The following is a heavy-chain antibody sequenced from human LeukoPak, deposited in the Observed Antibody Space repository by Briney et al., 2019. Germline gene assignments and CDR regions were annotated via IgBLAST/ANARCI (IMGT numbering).Heavy chain of an antibody. Sequence: AGGSLRLSCAASGFTVSSNYMSWVRQAPGKGLEWVSVIYSGGSTYYADSVKGRFTISRDNSKNTLYLQMNSLRAEDTAVYYCAWGVSGSYGMDVWGQGTTVTVSS. D-gene: IGHD1-26*01. CDR1: GFTVSSNY. CDR3: AWGVSGSYGMDV. V-gene: IGHV3-66*01. J-gene: IGHJ6*02. CDR2: IYSGGST.